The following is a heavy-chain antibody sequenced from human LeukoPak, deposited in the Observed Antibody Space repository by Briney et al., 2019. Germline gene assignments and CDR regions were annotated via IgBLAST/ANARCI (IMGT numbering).Heavy chain of an antibody. CDR2: IYYSGST. V-gene: IGHV4-59*01. J-gene: IGHJ4*02. D-gene: IGHD6-19*01. CDR1: GGSISSYY. Sequence: KTSETLSLTRTVSGGSISSYYWSWIRQPPGEGLEWIGYIYYSGSTNYNPSLKSRVTISVDTSKNQFSLKLSSVTAADTAVYYCARARSSGWPDYWGQGTLVTVSS. CDR3: ARARSSGWPDY.